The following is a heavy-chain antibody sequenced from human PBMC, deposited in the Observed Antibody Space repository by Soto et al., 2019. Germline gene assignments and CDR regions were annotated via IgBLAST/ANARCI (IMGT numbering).Heavy chain of an antibody. Sequence: SETLSLTCAVYGGSFSGYYWSWIRQPPGKGLEWIGEINHSGSTNYNPSLKSRVTISVDTSKNQFSLNLSSVTAADTAVYYCARGQITYYYGSGSYYPPHYFDYWGQGTLVTVSS. CDR3: ARGQITYYYGSGSYYPPHYFDY. V-gene: IGHV4-34*01. CDR2: INHSGST. D-gene: IGHD3-10*01. J-gene: IGHJ4*02. CDR1: GGSFSGYY.